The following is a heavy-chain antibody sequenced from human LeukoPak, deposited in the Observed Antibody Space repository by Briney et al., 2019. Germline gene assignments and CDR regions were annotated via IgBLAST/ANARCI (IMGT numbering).Heavy chain of an antibody. CDR1: GFTFSDSW. Sequence: PGGSLRLSCAASGFTFSDSWMTWVRQTPGKGLQWVASIHQDAGEKQYLDSVRGRFTISRDNAKSSLYLQMKSLTVDDTGIYYCASSKDHYCRYWGQGTLVTVSS. CDR2: IHQDAGEK. CDR3: ASSKDHYCRY. V-gene: IGHV3-7*05. J-gene: IGHJ4*02.